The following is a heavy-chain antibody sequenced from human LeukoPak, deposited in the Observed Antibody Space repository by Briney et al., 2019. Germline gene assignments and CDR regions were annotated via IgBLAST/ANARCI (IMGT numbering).Heavy chain of an antibody. CDR3: ASTTTKEATRYYLDY. Sequence: SETLSLTCTVSGGSISSSYSYWGWIRQPPGKGLEWIGSMHHSGTVAYSLSLKSRVTISMDTSRNQFSLKLTSVTAADTAVYYCASTTTKEATRYYLDYWGQGTLVTVSS. CDR1: GGSISSSYSY. V-gene: IGHV4-39*07. J-gene: IGHJ4*02. D-gene: IGHD1-26*01. CDR2: MHHSGTV.